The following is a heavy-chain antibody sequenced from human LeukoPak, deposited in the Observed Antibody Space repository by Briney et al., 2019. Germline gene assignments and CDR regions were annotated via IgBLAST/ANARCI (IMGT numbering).Heavy chain of an antibody. CDR1: GFTFSSYS. CDR2: ISSSSSYI. CDR3: AKDIWYYDSSGEVLPTNAFDI. D-gene: IGHD3-22*01. V-gene: IGHV3-21*04. Sequence: PGGSLRLSCAASGFTFSSYSMNWVRQAPGKGLEWVSSISSSSSYIYYADSVKGRFTISRDNAKNSLYLQMNSLRAEDTALYYCAKDIWYYDSSGEVLPTNAFDIWGQGTMVTVSS. J-gene: IGHJ3*02.